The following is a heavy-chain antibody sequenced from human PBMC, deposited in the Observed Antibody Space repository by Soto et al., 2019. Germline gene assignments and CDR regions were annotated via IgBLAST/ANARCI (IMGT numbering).Heavy chain of an antibody. CDR3: ARSYKLLVEVKWFDS. Sequence: GGPVKVSCKASGYTFTSYGISWVRQAPGQGLEWMGWISAYNGNTNYAQKLQGRVTMTTDTSTSTAYMELRSLRSDDTAVYYCARSYKLLVEVKWFDSWGKGTLVTVSS. J-gene: IGHJ5*01. CDR1: GYTFTSYG. D-gene: IGHD6-19*01. V-gene: IGHV1-18*04. CDR2: ISAYNGNT.